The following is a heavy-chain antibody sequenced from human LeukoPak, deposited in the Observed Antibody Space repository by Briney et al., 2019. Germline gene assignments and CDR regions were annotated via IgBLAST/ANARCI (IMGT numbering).Heavy chain of an antibody. CDR2: IYTSGST. CDR1: GGSISSYC. CDR3: ARDFPGYSSGWPSWFDY. J-gene: IGHJ4*02. D-gene: IGHD6-19*01. V-gene: IGHV4-4*07. Sequence: PSETLSLTCTVSGGSISSYCWSWIRQPAGKGLEWIGRIYTSGSTNYNPSLKSRVTISVDKSKNQFSLKLSSVTAADTAVYYCARDFPGYSSGWPSWFDYWGQGTLVTVSS.